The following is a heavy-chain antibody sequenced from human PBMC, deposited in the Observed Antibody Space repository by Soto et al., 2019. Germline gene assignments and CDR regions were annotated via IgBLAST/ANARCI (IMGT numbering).Heavy chain of an antibody. CDR3: ARDPHEFWTSYWFDP. J-gene: IGHJ5*02. V-gene: IGHV1-18*01. CDR2: ISAYDGKT. Sequence: ASVKVSFKTSGYTFNTYGINWVRQAPGQGLELMGWISAYDGKTTYAEKFQGRVTLTTDTSTSTAYMELRSLRSDDTAIYYCARDPHEFWTSYWFDPWG. D-gene: IGHD3-3*01. CDR1: GYTFNTYG.